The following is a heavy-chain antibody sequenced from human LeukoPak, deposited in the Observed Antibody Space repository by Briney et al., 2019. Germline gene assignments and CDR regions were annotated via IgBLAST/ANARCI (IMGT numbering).Heavy chain of an antibody. J-gene: IGHJ4*02. Sequence: SETLSLTCTVSGGSISSYYWSWIRQPAGRGLEWIGRIYTSGSTNYNPSLKSRVTISVDKSKNQFSLKLSSVTAADTAVYYCARGLVAAAGRAYYFDYWGQGTLVTVSP. CDR2: IYTSGST. CDR3: ARGLVAAAGRAYYFDY. V-gene: IGHV4-4*07. CDR1: GGSISSYY. D-gene: IGHD6-13*01.